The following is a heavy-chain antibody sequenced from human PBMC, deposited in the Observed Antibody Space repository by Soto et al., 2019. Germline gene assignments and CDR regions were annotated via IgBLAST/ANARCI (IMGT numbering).Heavy chain of an antibody. J-gene: IGHJ2*01. V-gene: IGHV2-5*02. CDR1: GFSLSTSGVG. D-gene: IGHD3-10*01. CDR3: ARPYYYGSGRLYWYFDL. CDR2: IYWDDDK. Sequence: QITLKESGPTLVKPTQTLTLTCTFSGFSLSTSGVGVGWIRQPPGKALEWLALIYWDDDKRYSPSLKSRLTISQDTSQNQVVLTMTNMDPVDTATYYCARPYYYGSGRLYWYFDLWGRGTLVTVSS.